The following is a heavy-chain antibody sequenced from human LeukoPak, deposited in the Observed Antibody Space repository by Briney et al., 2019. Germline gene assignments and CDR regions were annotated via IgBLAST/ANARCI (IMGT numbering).Heavy chain of an antibody. V-gene: IGHV4-34*01. CDR1: GGSFSGYY. D-gene: IGHD3-22*01. Sequence: SETLSLTCAVYGGSFSGYYWSWIRQPPGKGLEWIGEINHSGSTNYNPSLKSRVTISVDTSKSQFSLKLSSVTAADTAVYYCARGVPYYYDSSGYYRENFDYWGQGTLVTVSS. CDR2: INHSGST. CDR3: ARGVPYYYDSSGYYRENFDY. J-gene: IGHJ4*02.